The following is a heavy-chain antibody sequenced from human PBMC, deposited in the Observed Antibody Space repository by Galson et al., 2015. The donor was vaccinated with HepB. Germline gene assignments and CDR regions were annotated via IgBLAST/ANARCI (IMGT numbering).Heavy chain of an antibody. J-gene: IGHJ3*02. D-gene: IGHD3-22*01. CDR1: GFTFSSYW. Sequence: SLRLSCAASGFTFSSYWMHWVRHAPGKGLVWVSRINSDGSSTSYADSVKGRFTISRDNAKNTLYLQMNSLRAEDTAVYYCARVPYYYDSSGYLPLGAFDIWGQGTMVTVSS. CDR2: INSDGSST. CDR3: ARVPYYYDSSGYLPLGAFDI. V-gene: IGHV3-74*01.